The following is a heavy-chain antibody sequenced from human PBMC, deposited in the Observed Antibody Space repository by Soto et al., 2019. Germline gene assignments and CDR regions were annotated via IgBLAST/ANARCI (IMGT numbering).Heavy chain of an antibody. J-gene: IGHJ3*02. CDR3: ASSRYCSSTSCYANLDAFDI. V-gene: IGHV4-59*01. D-gene: IGHD2-2*01. CDR2: IYYSGST. Sequence: PSATLSLTCTVSSGSISSYYWSWIRQPPGKGLEWIGCIYYSGSTSYNPSLKSRVTISADTSKNQFSLRLSSVTAADTAVYYCASSRYCSSTSCYANLDAFDIWGQGTTVTVSS. CDR1: SGSISSYY.